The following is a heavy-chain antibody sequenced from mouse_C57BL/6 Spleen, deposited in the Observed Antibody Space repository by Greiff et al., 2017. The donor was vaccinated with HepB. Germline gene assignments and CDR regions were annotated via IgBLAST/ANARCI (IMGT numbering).Heavy chain of an antibody. CDR1: GYTFTSYW. V-gene: IGHV1-69*01. J-gene: IGHJ2*01. Sequence: VQLQQPGAELVMPGASVKLSCKASGYTFTSYWMHWVKQRPGQGLEWIGEIDPSDSYTNYNQKFKGKSTLTVDKSSSTAYMQLSSLTSEDSAVYYCARWSNWDYFDYWGQGTTHTVSS. CDR3: ARWSNWDYFDY. CDR2: IDPSDSYT. D-gene: IGHD4-1*01.